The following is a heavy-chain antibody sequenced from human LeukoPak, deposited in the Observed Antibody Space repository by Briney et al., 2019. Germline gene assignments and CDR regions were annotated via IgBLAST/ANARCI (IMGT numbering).Heavy chain of an antibody. Sequence: GGSLRLSCVASGFTVSSNYMSWVRQAPGKGLEWVSVIYSGGSTYYADSVKGRFTISRDNSKNTLYLQMNSLRAEDTAVYYCARLTVTNDFDYWGQGTLVTVSS. CDR1: GFTVSSNY. V-gene: IGHV3-53*01. J-gene: IGHJ4*02. D-gene: IGHD4-17*01. CDR2: IYSGGST. CDR3: ARLTVTNDFDY.